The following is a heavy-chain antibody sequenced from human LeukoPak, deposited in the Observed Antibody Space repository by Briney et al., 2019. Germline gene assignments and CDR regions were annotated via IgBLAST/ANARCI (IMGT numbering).Heavy chain of an antibody. Sequence: ASVKVSCKASGYTFTSYDINWVRQATGQGLEWMGWMNPNSGNTGYAQKFQGRVTMTMNTSISTAYMELSSLSSEDTAVYYCARGSKAAVTIYYYFYMDDWGKGTTVTVSS. CDR1: GYTFTSYD. J-gene: IGHJ6*03. CDR2: MNPNSGNT. V-gene: IGHV1-8*01. D-gene: IGHD4-17*01. CDR3: ARGSKAAVTIYYYFYMDD.